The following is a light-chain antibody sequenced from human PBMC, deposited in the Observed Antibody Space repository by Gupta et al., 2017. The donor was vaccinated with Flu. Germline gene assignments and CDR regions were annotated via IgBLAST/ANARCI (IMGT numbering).Light chain of an antibody. J-gene: IGLJ3*02. CDR2: DVI. CDR3: CSPAESRIVL. CDR1: SSDVGNYNL. V-gene: IGLV2-23*02. Sequence: QSALTQPASVSGSPGQSITISCTGTSSDVGNYNLVSWYQQHPGKAPRLIIYDVIKRPSGVSDRFSGSKSGNTASLTISGLQAEDEADYYCCSPAESRIVLFGGGTKVTV.